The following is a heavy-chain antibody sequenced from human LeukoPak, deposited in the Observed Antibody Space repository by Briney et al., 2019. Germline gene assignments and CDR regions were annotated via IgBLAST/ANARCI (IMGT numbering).Heavy chain of an antibody. D-gene: IGHD5-18*01. CDR3: ATPRYN. Sequence: GGSLRLSCAASGFTFNRYAIHWVRQAPGKGLEWVSVIYSGGSTYYADSVKGRFTISRDNSKNTLYLQMNSLRAEDTAVYYCATPRYNWGQGTLVTVSS. J-gene: IGHJ4*02. CDR1: GFTFNRYA. CDR2: IYSGGST. V-gene: IGHV3-53*01.